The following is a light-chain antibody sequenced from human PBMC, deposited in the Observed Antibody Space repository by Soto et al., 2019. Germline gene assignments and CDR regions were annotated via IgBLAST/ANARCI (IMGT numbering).Light chain of an antibody. CDR2: AAS. CDR1: QDIRNF. V-gene: IGKV1-27*01. J-gene: IGKJ3*01. Sequence: DIQMTQSPTSLSASVGDRVTITCRASQDIRNFVAWYQQKPGKAPKLLIYAASTLQSGVPSRFSGSGSGTDFTLTINRLPPDDVATYSCQKYSSVPVFGPGTKVEIK. CDR3: QKYSSVPV.